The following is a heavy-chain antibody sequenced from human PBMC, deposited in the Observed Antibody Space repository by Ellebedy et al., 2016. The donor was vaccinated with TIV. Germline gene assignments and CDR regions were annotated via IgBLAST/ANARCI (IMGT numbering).Heavy chain of an antibody. D-gene: IGHD1-14*01. CDR3: SKDLTGYSLYYFDS. Sequence: GGSLRLXCAASGFAFGDYAMHWVRQTLEKGLEWVAGISWHSGSVDYADSVKGRFTISRDNANNSLLLQMNSLRLEDTALYYCSKDLTGYSLYYFDSWGQGTLVTVSS. CDR2: ISWHSGSV. V-gene: IGHV3-9*01. CDR1: GFAFGDYA. J-gene: IGHJ4*02.